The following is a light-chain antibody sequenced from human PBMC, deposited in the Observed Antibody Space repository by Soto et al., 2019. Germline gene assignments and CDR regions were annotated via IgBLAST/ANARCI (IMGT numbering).Light chain of an antibody. Sequence: DIVMTQSPDSLAVSMGERATINCKSSQSVFYSSTNKNYLAWYQQKPRQPPKLLIYWASTRESGVPDRFSGSGSGTDFALTISSLQAEDVAVYYCQQYYSSPPTFGQGTKV. V-gene: IGKV4-1*01. CDR1: QSVFYSSTNKNY. CDR3: QQYYSSPPT. J-gene: IGKJ1*01. CDR2: WAS.